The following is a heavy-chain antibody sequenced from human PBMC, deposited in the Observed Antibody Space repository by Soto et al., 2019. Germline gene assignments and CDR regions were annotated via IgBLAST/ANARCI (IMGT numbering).Heavy chain of an antibody. CDR1: GLTFRRYG. J-gene: IGHJ4*02. Sequence: GGSLRLSCAASGLTFRRYGMHGVRQAPGKGLEWVAVISYDGSNKYYADSVKGRFSISRDNSKNTLYLQMNGLGAEDTAVYYCAKSPIDYTFDYWGQGTLVTVSS. D-gene: IGHD4-4*01. CDR2: ISYDGSNK. V-gene: IGHV3-30*18. CDR3: AKSPIDYTFDY.